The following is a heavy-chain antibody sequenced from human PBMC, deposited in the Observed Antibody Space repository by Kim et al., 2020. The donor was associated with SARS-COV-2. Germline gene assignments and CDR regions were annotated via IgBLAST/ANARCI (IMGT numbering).Heavy chain of an antibody. CDR3: ARDRQNERISLVRSKIDYRMDV. V-gene: IGHV3-48*03. Sequence: GGSLRLSCAASGFTFGGYEMNWVRQAPGRGLEWVSYISSSGYTTHYADSVKGRFTISRDNAKNTLYLQLNSLRAEDTAVYYCARDRQNERISLVRSKIDYRMDVWGQGPTVTVSS. CDR1: GFTFGGYE. D-gene: IGHD3-10*01. J-gene: IGHJ6*01. CDR2: ISSSGYTT.